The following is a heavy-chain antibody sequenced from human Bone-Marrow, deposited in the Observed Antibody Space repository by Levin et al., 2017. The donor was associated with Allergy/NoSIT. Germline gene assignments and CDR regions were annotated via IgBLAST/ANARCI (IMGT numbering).Heavy chain of an antibody. CDR2: ISSSSRHI. CDR3: ARGLRGMAIITGVHS. J-gene: IGHJ4*02. V-gene: IGHV3-21*01. Sequence: GGSLRLSCAASGFTFLSYTMAWVRQAPGKGLEWVSSISSSSRHIYYADSLKGRFTISRDNAKNSLYLQMSSLRVEDTAVYYCARGLRGMAIITGVHSWGQGTLVTVSS. D-gene: IGHD5-24*01. CDR1: GFTFLSYT.